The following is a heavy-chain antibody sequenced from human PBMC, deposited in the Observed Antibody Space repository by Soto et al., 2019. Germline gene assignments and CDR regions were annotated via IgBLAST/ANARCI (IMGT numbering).Heavy chain of an antibody. J-gene: IGHJ3*02. Sequence: QVQLQESGPGLVKPSQTLSLTCTVSGGSINSGGYYWSWIRQHPGKGLEWIGYIYYSESTYYNPSLKSRVTRSVETSKNQFSLKRSSVTAADTAVYYSARAGGMVRGVPDGFDIWGQGTMVTVSS. D-gene: IGHD3-10*01. CDR2: IYYSEST. CDR1: GGSINSGGYY. CDR3: ARAGGMVRGVPDGFDI. V-gene: IGHV4-31*03.